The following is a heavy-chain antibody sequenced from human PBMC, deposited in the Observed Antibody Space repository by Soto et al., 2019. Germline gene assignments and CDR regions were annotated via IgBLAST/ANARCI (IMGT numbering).Heavy chain of an antibody. CDR2: LSGSGGTT. CDR1: GFTFSTYA. V-gene: IGHV3-23*01. J-gene: IGHJ4*02. CDR3: AKQRAGYGSGSDTFYFDF. D-gene: IGHD3-10*01. Sequence: EVQLLVSGEGLVQPGGSLRLSCSTSGFTFSTYAMNWVRQAPGKGLEWVSALSGSGGTTYYADSVRGRFTISRDNSKNTLFLQMSSLRAEDTALYYCAKQRAGYGSGSDTFYFDFWGQGTLVTVSS.